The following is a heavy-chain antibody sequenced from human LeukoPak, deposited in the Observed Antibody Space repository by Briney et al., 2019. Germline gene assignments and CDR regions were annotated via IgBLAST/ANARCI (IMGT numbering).Heavy chain of an antibody. Sequence: ASVKVSCKASGYTFTSYDINWVRQATGQGLEWMGWTNPNSGNTGYAQKFQGRVTMTRNTSISTAYMELSSLRSEDTAVYYCARGRRDYYYYGMDVWGQGTTVTVS. CDR2: TNPNSGNT. J-gene: IGHJ6*02. CDR1: GYTFTSYD. V-gene: IGHV1-8*01. CDR3: ARGRRDYYYYGMDV.